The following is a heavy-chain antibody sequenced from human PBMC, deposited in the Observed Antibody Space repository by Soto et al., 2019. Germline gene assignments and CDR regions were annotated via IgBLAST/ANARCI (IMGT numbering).Heavy chain of an antibody. D-gene: IGHD4-17*01. CDR1: GFTFSGSA. CDR3: TRHTRYGDLGTTTTNYYYYMDV. J-gene: IGHJ6*03. Sequence: PGGSLRLSCAASGFTFSGSAMHWVRQASGKGLEWVGRIRSKANSYATAYAASVKGRFTISRDDSKNTAYLQMNSLKTEDTAVYYCTRHTRYGDLGTTTTNYYYYMDVWGKGTTVTVSS. CDR2: IRSKANSYAT. V-gene: IGHV3-73*01.